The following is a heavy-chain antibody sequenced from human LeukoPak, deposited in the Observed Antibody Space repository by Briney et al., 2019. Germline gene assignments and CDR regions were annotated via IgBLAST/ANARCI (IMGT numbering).Heavy chain of an antibody. CDR1: GYTFMSHG. CDR2: ISGSSSNT. D-gene: IGHD3-16*01. Sequence: ASVKLSCKAYGYTFMSHGISWVGQAPGQGLEWMGWISGSSSNTNYAQRLQGRVTMTTDTSTTTAYMELRSLRSDDTAVYYCARATGTWGHDGFDIWGQGTMVTVSS. J-gene: IGHJ3*02. CDR3: ARATGTWGHDGFDI. V-gene: IGHV1-18*01.